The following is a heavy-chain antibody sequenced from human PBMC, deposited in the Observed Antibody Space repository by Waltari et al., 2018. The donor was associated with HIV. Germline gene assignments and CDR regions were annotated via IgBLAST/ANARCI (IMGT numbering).Heavy chain of an antibody. CDR2: ISGSGGST. V-gene: IGHV3-23*01. CDR1: GFTFSSYA. CDR3: AKAEARIVATIRRYYYYGMDV. D-gene: IGHD5-12*01. Sequence: EVQLLESGGGLVQPGGSLRLSCAASGFTFSSYAMSWVRQAPGQGRAWVSAISGSGGSTYYADSVKGRFTISRDNSKNTLYLQMNSLRAEDTAVYYCAKAEARIVATIRRYYYYGMDVWGQGTTVTVSS. J-gene: IGHJ6*02.